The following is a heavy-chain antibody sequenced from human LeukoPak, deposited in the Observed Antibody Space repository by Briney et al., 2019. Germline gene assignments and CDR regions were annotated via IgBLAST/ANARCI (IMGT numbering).Heavy chain of an antibody. CDR3: ARRYTGYGILDY. V-gene: IGHV3-11*03. J-gene: IGHJ4*02. Sequence: GGCLRLSCAASGFTFSDYYMSWIRQAPGKGLEWVSYISDSSSYTDYADSVKDRFTISRDNSKNSLYLQMNSLRAEDTAVYYCARRYTGYGILDYWGQGTLVSVSS. CDR1: GFTFSDYY. CDR2: ISDSSSYT. D-gene: IGHD5-12*01.